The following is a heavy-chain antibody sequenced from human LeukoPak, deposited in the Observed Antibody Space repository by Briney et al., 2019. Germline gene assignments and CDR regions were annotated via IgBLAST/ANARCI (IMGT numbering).Heavy chain of an antibody. CDR2: ISSSSSYI. CDR3: ARDLNVYYDFWSGYTTEVYYYYGMDV. J-gene: IGHJ6*02. V-gene: IGHV3-21*01. CDR1: GFTFSSYA. Sequence: GGSLRLSCAASGFTFSSYAMSWVRQAPGKGLEWVSSISSSSSYIYYADSVKGRFTISRDNAKNSLYLQMNSLRAEDTAVYYCARDLNVYYDFWSGYTTEVYYYYGMDVWGQGTTVTVSS. D-gene: IGHD3-3*01.